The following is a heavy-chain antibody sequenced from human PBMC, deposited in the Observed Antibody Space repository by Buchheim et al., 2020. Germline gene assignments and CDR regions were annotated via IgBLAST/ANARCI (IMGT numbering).Heavy chain of an antibody. J-gene: IGHJ2*01. CDR2: ISSSSSYI. Sequence: EVQLVESGGGLVKPGGSLRLSCAASGFTFSRYSMNWVRQAPGKGLEWVSSISSSSSYIYYADSVKGRFTISRDNAKNSLYLQMNSLRAEDTAVYYCARDHPGRWLQSLPYWYFDLWGRGTL. CDR1: GFTFSRYS. V-gene: IGHV3-21*01. CDR3: ARDHPGRWLQSLPYWYFDL. D-gene: IGHD5-24*01.